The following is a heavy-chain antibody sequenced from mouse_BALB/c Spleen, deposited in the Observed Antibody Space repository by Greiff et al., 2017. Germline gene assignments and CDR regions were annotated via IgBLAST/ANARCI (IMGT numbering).Heavy chain of an antibody. J-gene: IGHJ4*01. V-gene: IGHV5-4*02. CDR3: ARGGLDRSAMDY. Sequence: EVKLMESGGGLVKPGGSLKLSCAASGFTFSDYYMYWVRQTPEKRLEWVATISDGGSYTYYPDSVKGRFTISRDNAKNNLYLQMSSLKSEDTAMYYCARGGLDRSAMDYWGQGTSVTVSS. CDR1: GFTFSDYY. CDR2: ISDGGSYT. D-gene: IGHD3-2*01.